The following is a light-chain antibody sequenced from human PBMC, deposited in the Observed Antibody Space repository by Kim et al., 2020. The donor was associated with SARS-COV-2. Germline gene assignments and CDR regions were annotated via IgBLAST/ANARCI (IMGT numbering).Light chain of an antibody. CDR3: QQRSKWPPFT. CDR2: DAS. Sequence: EIVLTQSPATLSLSPGERATLSCRASQSVSSYLAWYQQKPGQAPRLLIYDASNRATGISARFSGGGSGTDFTLTISSLEPEDFAVYYCQQRSKWPPFTFGGGTKLEI. CDR1: QSVSSY. V-gene: IGKV3-11*01. J-gene: IGKJ4*01.